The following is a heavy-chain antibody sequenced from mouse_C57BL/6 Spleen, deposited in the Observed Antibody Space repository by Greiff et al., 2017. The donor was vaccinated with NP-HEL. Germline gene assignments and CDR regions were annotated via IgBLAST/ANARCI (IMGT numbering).Heavy chain of an antibody. CDR1: GYTFTSYW. CDR3: ARVELYYGSSWFAY. CDR2: IDPSDSYT. V-gene: IGHV1-59*01. Sequence: QVQLQQPGAELVRPGTSVKLSCKASGYTFTSYWMHWVKQRPGQGLEWIGVIDPSDSYTNYNQKFKGKATLTVDTSSSTAYMQLSSLTSEDSAVYYCARVELYYGSSWFAYWGQGTLVTVSA. D-gene: IGHD1-1*01. J-gene: IGHJ3*01.